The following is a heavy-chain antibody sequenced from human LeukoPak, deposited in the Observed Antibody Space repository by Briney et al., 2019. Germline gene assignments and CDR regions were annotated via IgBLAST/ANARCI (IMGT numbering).Heavy chain of an antibody. CDR1: GFTFGDYY. CDR2: ISSRSDYT. CDR3: SRESGGSH. Sequence: GGSLRLSCAAPGFTFGDYYMTWSRQAPGKGPEWVSYISSRSDYTSYADSVKGRFTISRDNAKNSLYLQMNSRRAEDTVIYYCSRESGGSHWGQGTLVTVSS. V-gene: IGHV3-11*05. D-gene: IGHD3-16*01. J-gene: IGHJ4*02.